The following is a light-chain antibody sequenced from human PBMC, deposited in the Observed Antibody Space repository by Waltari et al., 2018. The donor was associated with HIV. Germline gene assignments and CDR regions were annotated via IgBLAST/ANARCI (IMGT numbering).Light chain of an antibody. CDR3: SSRDSSDNHLR. V-gene: IGLV3-19*01. CDR2: NKT. CDR1: SLRNFH. Sequence: SSELTQDPAVSVALGQTVRITCQGDSLRNFHATWYQQRPGQAPTLVTYNKTNRPSGIPYRFSDSTSGNTASLTITGAQAEDEADYYCSSRDSSDNHLRFGGGTKLIVL. J-gene: IGLJ3*02.